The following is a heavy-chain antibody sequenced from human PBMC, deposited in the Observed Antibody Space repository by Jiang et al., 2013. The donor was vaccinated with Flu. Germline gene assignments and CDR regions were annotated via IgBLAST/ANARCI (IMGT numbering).Heavy chain of an antibody. Sequence: SLTCTVSGGSISSYYWSWIRQPPGKGLEWIGYIYYSGSTNYNPSLKSRVTISVDTSKNQFSLKLSSVTAADTAVYYCARGVPTYGGLLDYWGQGTLVTVSS. J-gene: IGHJ4*02. D-gene: IGHD4-23*01. V-gene: IGHV4-59*01. CDR1: GGSISSYY. CDR2: IYYSGST. CDR3: ARGVPTYGGLLDY.